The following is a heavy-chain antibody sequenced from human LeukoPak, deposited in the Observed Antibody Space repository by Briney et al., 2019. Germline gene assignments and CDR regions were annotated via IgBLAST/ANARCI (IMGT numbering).Heavy chain of an antibody. V-gene: IGHV1-46*01. CDR3: ARDTYYDFWSGYYPPESYGMDV. D-gene: IGHD3-3*01. J-gene: IGHJ6*02. CDR2: INPSGGST. CDR1: GGTFSSYA. Sequence: AASVKVSCKASGGTFSSYAISWVRQAPGQGLEWMGIINPSGGSTSYAQKFQGRVTMTRDTSTSTVYMELSSLRSEDTAVYYCARDTYYDFWSGYYPPESYGMDVWGQGTTVTVSS.